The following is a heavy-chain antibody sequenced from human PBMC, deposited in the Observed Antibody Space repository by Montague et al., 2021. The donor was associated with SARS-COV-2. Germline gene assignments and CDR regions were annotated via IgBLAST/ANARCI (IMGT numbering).Heavy chain of an antibody. CDR3: ARFETWKFYSYGMDV. D-gene: IGHD1-1*01. Sequence: SLRLSCAASGFTFSSIRMNWVRQAPGKRLEWVSSISSESAYIVYAESVRGRFTIYRDNAQNLLYLQMNSLRAEDTAGYYGARFETWKFYSYGMDVWGQGTTVTVSS. CDR1: GFTFSSIR. J-gene: IGHJ6*02. V-gene: IGHV3-21*04. CDR2: ISSESAYI.